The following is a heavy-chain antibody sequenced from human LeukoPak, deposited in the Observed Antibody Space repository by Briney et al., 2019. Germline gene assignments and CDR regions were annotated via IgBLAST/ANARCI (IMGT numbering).Heavy chain of an antibody. CDR2: IYNSGST. D-gene: IGHD6-19*01. Sequence: SETLSLTCTVSGYSISSGYYWGWIRQAPGKGLEWIGSIYNSGSTYYNPSLKSRVTISVDMSKNQFSLKMSSVTAADTAVYYCARGSSGWYNWFDPWGQGTLVTVSS. V-gene: IGHV4-38-2*02. J-gene: IGHJ5*02. CDR1: GYSISSGYY. CDR3: ARGSSGWYNWFDP.